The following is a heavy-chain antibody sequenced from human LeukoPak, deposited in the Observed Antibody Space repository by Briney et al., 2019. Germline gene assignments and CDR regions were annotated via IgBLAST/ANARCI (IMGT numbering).Heavy chain of an antibody. CDR3: ARSLEGDYDFWSGYFREYYYYMDV. CDR2: INGDGRST. Sequence: GGSLRLSCAASGFTFSTYWMHWVRQAPGKGLVWVSRINGDGRSTTYADSVKGRFTISRDNAKNSLYLQMNSLRAEDTAVYYCARSLEGDYDFWSGYFREYYYYMDVWGKGTTVTVSS. V-gene: IGHV3-74*01. J-gene: IGHJ6*03. CDR1: GFTFSTYW. D-gene: IGHD3-3*01.